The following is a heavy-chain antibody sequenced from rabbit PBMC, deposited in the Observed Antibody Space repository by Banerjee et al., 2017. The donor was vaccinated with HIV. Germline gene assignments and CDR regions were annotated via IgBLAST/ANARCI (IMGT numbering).Heavy chain of an antibody. CDR3: ARATSAYAGYGYATLNL. CDR2: IYGGSSGST. Sequence: QSLEESGGGLFQPGGSLALTCKASGFSLSNNYVMCWVRQAPGKGLEWIACIYGGSSGSTYYASWAKGRFTISKTSSTTVTLQMTSLTAADTATYFCARATSAYAGYGYATLNLWGQGTLVTVS. CDR1: GFSLSNNYV. D-gene: IGHD6-1*01. J-gene: IGHJ4*01. V-gene: IGHV1S40*01.